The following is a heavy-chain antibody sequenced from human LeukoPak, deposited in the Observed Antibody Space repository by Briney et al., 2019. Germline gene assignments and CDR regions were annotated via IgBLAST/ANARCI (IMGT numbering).Heavy chain of an antibody. CDR3: ARDVGYCTTTTCQPASPSWFDT. D-gene: IGHD2-2*01. V-gene: IGHV1-18*04. CDR1: GYTFTGYY. CDR2: ISAYNGHT. J-gene: IGHJ5*02. Sequence: ASVKVSCKASGYTFTGYYMHWVRQAPGQGLEWLGWISAYNGHTKCAQKLQGRDTMTTDTSTTTAYMELRSLRADDTAVYYCARDVGYCTTTTCQPASPSWFDTWGQGTLVTVSS.